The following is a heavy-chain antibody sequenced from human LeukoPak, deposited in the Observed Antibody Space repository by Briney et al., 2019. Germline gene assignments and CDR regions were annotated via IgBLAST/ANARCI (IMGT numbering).Heavy chain of an antibody. CDR1: GFTFGSYG. Sequence: GGSLRLSCAASGFTFGSYGMHWVRQAPGKGLEWVAVISHDGKKRFYVDFVKSRFTISRDNSENTLYLQMNSLRTEDTAMYYCVKDTAMEPYDYYYYGMDVWGQGTTITVSS. J-gene: IGHJ6*02. CDR3: VKDTAMEPYDYYYYGMDV. V-gene: IGHV3-30*18. D-gene: IGHD5-18*01. CDR2: ISHDGKKR.